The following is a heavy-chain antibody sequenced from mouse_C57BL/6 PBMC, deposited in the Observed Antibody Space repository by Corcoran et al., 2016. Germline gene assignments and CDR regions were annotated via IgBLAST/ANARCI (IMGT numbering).Heavy chain of an antibody. Sequence: EVQLQQSVAELVRPGASVKLSCTASGFNIKNTYMHWVKQRPEQGLEWIGRIDPANGNTKYAPKLQGKATITAATSSNTAYLQLSSLTSEDTAILYWSRGLTGTRARDYWGQGSSVTGSS. CDR3: SRGLTGTRARDY. J-gene: IGHJ4*01. V-gene: IGHV14-3*01. CDR1: GFNIKNTY. D-gene: IGHD4-1*01. CDR2: IDPANGNT.